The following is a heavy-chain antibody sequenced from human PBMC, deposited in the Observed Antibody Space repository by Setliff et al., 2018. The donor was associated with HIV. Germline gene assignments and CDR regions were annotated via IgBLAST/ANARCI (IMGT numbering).Heavy chain of an antibody. Sequence: TSETLSLTCAVYGGSFSGYYWSWIRQPPGKGLEWIGEINHSGSTNYNPSLKSRVTISVDTSKNQFSLRLSSVAAADTAVYYCARGRSCSSSSCYLVYYYYGMDVWGHGSTVTVSS. D-gene: IGHD2-2*01. CDR1: GGSFSGYY. V-gene: IGHV4-34*01. CDR3: ARGRSCSSSSCYLVYYYYGMDV. J-gene: IGHJ6*02. CDR2: INHSGST.